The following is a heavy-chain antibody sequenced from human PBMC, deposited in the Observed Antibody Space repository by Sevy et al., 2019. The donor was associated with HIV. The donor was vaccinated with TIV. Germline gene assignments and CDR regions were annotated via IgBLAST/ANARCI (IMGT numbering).Heavy chain of an antibody. CDR3: ARDLLRSATTVAHFDR. D-gene: IGHD4-17*01. Sequence: GGSLRLSCVASGFIFSSYDMNWVRQAPGKGLEWVSYIRHTGTTISYSDSVRGRFTISSDNSRNSLFLQMNSLRAEDTAVYYCARDLLRSATTVAHFDRWGQGTLVTVSS. V-gene: IGHV3-48*03. J-gene: IGHJ4*02. CDR1: GFIFSSYD. CDR2: IRHTGTTI.